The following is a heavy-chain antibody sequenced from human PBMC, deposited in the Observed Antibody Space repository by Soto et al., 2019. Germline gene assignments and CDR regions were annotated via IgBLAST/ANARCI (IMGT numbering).Heavy chain of an antibody. Sequence: PGGSLRLSCAASGFTFSSYWMSWVRQAPGKGLEWVANIKQDGSEKYYVDSVKGRFTISRDNAKNSLYLQMNSLRAEDTAVHYCARDDAGPIQYYYYGMDVWGQGTTVTVSS. CDR1: GFTFSSYW. CDR3: ARDDAGPIQYYYYGMDV. V-gene: IGHV3-7*01. J-gene: IGHJ6*02. CDR2: IKQDGSEK. D-gene: IGHD2-2*02.